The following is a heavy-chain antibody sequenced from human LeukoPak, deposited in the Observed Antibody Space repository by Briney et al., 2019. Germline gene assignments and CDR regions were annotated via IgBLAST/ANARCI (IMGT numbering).Heavy chain of an antibody. CDR3: ARRDDFDY. J-gene: IGHJ4*02. D-gene: IGHD5-24*01. V-gene: IGHV3-23*01. Sequence: GGSLRLSCAASGFTFSDYYMSWIRQAPGKGLEWVSALSGNGGSTYYADSVKGRFTISRDNSKNSLYLQMNSLRAEDTAVYYCARRDDFDYWGQGTLVTVSS. CDR1: GFTFSDYY. CDR2: LSGNGGST.